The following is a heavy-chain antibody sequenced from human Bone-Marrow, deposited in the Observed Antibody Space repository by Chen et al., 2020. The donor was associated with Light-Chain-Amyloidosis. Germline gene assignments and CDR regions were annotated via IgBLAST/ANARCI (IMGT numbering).Heavy chain of an antibody. CDR3: ARSVSGTFDY. CDR2: SNGDGTDI. J-gene: IGHJ4*02. D-gene: IGHD1-1*01. V-gene: IGHV3-74*01. CDR1: GFTFSDYY. Sequence: DVQLVESGGGLIQPGESLRLSCAASGFTFSDYYMHWVSQGPGKGLVWVSRSNGDGTDIKYADSVRGRFTISRDSAKNTVYLQMNSLRTEDTAVYYCARSVSGTFDYWGQGALVTVSS.